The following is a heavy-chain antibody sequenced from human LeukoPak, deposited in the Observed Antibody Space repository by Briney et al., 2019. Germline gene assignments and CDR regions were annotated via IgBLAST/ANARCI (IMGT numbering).Heavy chain of an antibody. D-gene: IGHD2-21*01. J-gene: IGHJ3*01. CDR2: IGHTGSPA. CDR1: GFTFSSHS. V-gene: IGHV3-48*01. Sequence: GGSLRLSCEASGFTFSSHSMTWVRQAPGKTLEWISYIGHTGSPAHYADSVRGRFTISRDNAKNSLYLQMNSLTVEDTAVYYCARDQRPYCGGECYCAIDLWGRGTLLTVSS. CDR3: ARDQRPYCGGECYCAIDL.